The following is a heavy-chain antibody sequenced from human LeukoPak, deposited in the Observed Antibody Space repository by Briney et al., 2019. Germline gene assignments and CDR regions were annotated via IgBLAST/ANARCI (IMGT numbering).Heavy chain of an antibody. V-gene: IGHV3-20*04. Sequence: GGSLRLSCTASGFAFDEHGMSWVRQVPGKGLEWVSGINWSGGSTGYADPLRGRFTISRDNAKNSLYLQMDSLRAEDTALYYCARAPITSPFCFDYWGQGTLVTVSS. CDR1: GFAFDEHG. D-gene: IGHD2-2*01. CDR2: INWSGGST. J-gene: IGHJ4*02. CDR3: ARAPITSPFCFDY.